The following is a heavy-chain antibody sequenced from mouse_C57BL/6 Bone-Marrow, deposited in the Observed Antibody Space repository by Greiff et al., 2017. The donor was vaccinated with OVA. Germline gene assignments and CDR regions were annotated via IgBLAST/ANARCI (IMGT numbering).Heavy chain of an antibody. CDR3: ARDGSDWYFDV. D-gene: IGHD1-1*01. CDR1: GYSITSGYY. V-gene: IGHV3-6*01. CDR2: ISYDGSN. Sequence: EVHLVESGPGLVKPSQSLSLTCSVTGYSITSGYYWNWIRQFPGNKLEWMGYISYDGSNKYNPSLKNRISLTRDTSKNQFFLKLNAVTTEDTATYYCARDGSDWYFDVWGTGTTVTVSS. J-gene: IGHJ1*03.